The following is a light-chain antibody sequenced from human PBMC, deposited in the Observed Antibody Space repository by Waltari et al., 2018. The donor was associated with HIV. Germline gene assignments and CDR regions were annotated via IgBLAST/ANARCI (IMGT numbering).Light chain of an antibody. CDR3: QSYDTKTHWV. V-gene: IGLV6-57*01. Sequence: NFMLTQAHSVSGSAGKTVNISCTRDSGTIGSNHVQGFPQRPGSSLRTLIFEDNQRPSGVSDPFSASIDSSSNSASLPSSGLKTEDEGHYYCQSYDTKTHWVFGGGSKLTVL. CDR2: EDN. CDR1: SGTIGSNH. J-gene: IGLJ3*02.